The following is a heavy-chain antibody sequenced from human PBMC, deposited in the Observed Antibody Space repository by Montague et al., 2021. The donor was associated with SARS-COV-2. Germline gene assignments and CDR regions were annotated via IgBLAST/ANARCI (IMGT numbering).Heavy chain of an antibody. CDR3: ASGEFFYYGSGNYYRSALDD. J-gene: IGHJ6*02. CDR1: GAAFSGSY. V-gene: IGHV4-34*12. Sequence: ETLSLTCHVYGAAFSGSYWSWVRQSPGKGLEWIGEVIHSGTTNYNPXXXGRVTISIDSSNDRFSLRLTSLTAADTGVYYCASGEFFYYGSGNYYRSALDDWGQGTTVTVSS. D-gene: IGHD3-10*01. CDR2: VIHSGTT.